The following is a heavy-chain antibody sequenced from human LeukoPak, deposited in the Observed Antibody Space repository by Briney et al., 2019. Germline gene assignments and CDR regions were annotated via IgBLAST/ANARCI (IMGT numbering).Heavy chain of an antibody. J-gene: IGHJ4*02. Sequence: TLSLTCTVSGGSISSGGYYWSWIRQHPGKGLEWIGYIYYSGSTYYNPSLKSRVTISVDTSKNQFSLKLSSVTAEDTAVYYCAKGSSEGRHYFDYWGQGTLVTVSS. CDR3: AKGSSEGRHYFDY. D-gene: IGHD3-10*01. CDR2: IYYSGST. CDR1: GGSISSGGYY. V-gene: IGHV4-31*03.